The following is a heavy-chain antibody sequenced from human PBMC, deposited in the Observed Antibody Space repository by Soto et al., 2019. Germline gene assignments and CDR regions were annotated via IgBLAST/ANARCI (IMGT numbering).Heavy chain of an antibody. CDR2: ISTAGTYI. J-gene: IGHJ4*02. V-gene: IGHV3-21*04. Sequence: GGSLRLSCAASGFAFSIYSMIWVRQAPGRGLEWVSSISTAGTYIFYADSMKGRVTISRDDARNSLYLQMNSLRGEDTAVYYCAKDVWVLGFYIVVVPAAMNFDDRGQGNLVTGSS. CDR3: AKDVWVLGFYIVVVPAAMNFDD. D-gene: IGHD2-2*01. CDR1: GFAFSIYS.